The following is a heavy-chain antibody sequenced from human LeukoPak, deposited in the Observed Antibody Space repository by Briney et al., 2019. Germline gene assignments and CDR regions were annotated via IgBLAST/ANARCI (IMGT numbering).Heavy chain of an antibody. CDR2: IYSGGST. J-gene: IGHJ4*02. Sequence: GGSLRLSCAASGFTVSSNYMSWVRQAPGKGLEWVSVIYSGGSTYYADSVEGRFTISRDNSKNTLYLQMNSLRAEDTAVYYCARSTVAGLFDYWGQGTLVTVSS. CDR3: ARSTVAGLFDY. D-gene: IGHD4-23*01. V-gene: IGHV3-53*01. CDR1: GFTVSSNY.